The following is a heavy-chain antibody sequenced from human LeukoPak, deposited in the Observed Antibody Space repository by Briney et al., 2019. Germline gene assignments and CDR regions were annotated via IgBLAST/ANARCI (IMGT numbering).Heavy chain of an antibody. V-gene: IGHV3-33*08. CDR3: ARAYYYDTSATPDY. CDR2: IWYDGSIK. Sequence: QPGGSLRLSCAASGFTFNSYGMHWVRQAPGKGLEWVAVIWYDGSIKYYADSVKGRFTISRDNSKNTLYLQMNSLRADDTAVYYCARAYYYDTSATPDYWGQGTLVTVSS. D-gene: IGHD3-22*01. CDR1: GFTFNSYG. J-gene: IGHJ4*02.